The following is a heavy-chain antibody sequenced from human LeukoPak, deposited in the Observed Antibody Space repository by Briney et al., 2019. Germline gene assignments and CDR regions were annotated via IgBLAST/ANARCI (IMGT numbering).Heavy chain of an antibody. CDR1: GGSISSYY. D-gene: IGHD2-2*01. Sequence: PSETLSLTCTVSGGSISSYYWSWIRQPAGKGLEWIGRIHSSGSSNYNPSLESRVTMSVDTSKNQFTLGLTSVTAADTAVYYCARARTGCSSSVCYGIDYWGQGTRVTVSS. V-gene: IGHV4-4*07. CDR3: ARARTGCSSSVCYGIDY. J-gene: IGHJ4*02. CDR2: IHSSGSS.